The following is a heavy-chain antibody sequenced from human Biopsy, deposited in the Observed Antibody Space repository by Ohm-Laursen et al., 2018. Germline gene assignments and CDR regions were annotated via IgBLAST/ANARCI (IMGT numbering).Heavy chain of an antibody. CDR2: IYPGGST. Sequence: SQTLSLTCNVSGGYINNYYWSWIRQPAGKGLEWIGRIYPGGSTNYNPSLKSRVTMSVDTSTKQLSLRLRSVTAADTAMYYCASVVLGPTNDAFDLWGQGTMVVVSS. CDR3: ASVVLGPTNDAFDL. V-gene: IGHV4-4*07. D-gene: IGHD3-22*01. J-gene: IGHJ3*01. CDR1: GGYINNYY.